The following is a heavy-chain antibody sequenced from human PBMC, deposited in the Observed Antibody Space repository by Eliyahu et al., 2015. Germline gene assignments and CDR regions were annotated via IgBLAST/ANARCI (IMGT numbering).Heavy chain of an antibody. CDR2: INHSGST. CDR1: GGSFSGYY. CDR3: ARKPVVYGTHNWFDP. J-gene: IGHJ5*02. V-gene: IGHV4-34*01. D-gene: IGHD2-8*02. Sequence: QVQLQQWGAGLLKPSETLSLTCAVYGGSFSGYYWSWIRQPPGKGLEWIGEINHSGSTNYNPSLKSRVTISVDTSKNQFSLKLSSVTAADTAVYYCARKPVVYGTHNWFDPWGQGTLVTVSS.